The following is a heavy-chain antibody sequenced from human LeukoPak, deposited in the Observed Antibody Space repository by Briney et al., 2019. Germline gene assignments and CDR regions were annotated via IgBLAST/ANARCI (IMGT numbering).Heavy chain of an antibody. D-gene: IGHD2-21*02. V-gene: IGHV3-33*01. CDR2: IWYDGSNK. Sequence: GGSLRLSCAASGFTFSSYGMHWVRQAPGKGLEWVAVIWYDGSNKYYADSVKGRSTISRDNSKNTLYLQMNSLRAEDTAVYYCARGGACGGDCYFFDYWGQGTLVTVSS. CDR3: ARGGACGGDCYFFDY. CDR1: GFTFSSYG. J-gene: IGHJ4*02.